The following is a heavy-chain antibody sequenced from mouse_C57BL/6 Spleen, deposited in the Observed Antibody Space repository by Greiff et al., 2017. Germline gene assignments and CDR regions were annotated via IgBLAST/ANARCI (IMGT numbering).Heavy chain of an antibody. J-gene: IGHJ1*03. V-gene: IGHV1-52*01. CDR3: AREYYGRYCDV. CDR2: IDPSDSET. Sequence: QVQLQQPGAELVRPGSSVKLSCKASGYTFTSYWMHWVKQRPIQGLEWIGNIDPSDSETHYNQKFKDKATLTVDKSSSTAYMQLSSLTSEDSAVXYWAREYYGRYCDVWGTGTTVTVSS. D-gene: IGHD1-1*01. CDR1: GYTFTSYW.